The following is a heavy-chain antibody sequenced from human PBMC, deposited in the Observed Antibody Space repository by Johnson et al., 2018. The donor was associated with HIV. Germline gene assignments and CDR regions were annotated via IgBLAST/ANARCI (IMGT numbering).Heavy chain of an antibody. CDR3: AKVHSSSSNGFDI. CDR1: GFTVSSNY. D-gene: IGHD6-6*01. J-gene: IGHJ3*02. Sequence: VQLVESGGGLVHPGGSLRLSCAASGFTVSSNYMNWVRQAPGKRLEWVSVMYSGGTTYYADSVKGRFTVSRDNYKNTLYLQMNSLRGEDTAVYYCAKVHSSSSNGFDIWGQGTMVTVSS. CDR2: MYSGGTT. V-gene: IGHV3-66*01.